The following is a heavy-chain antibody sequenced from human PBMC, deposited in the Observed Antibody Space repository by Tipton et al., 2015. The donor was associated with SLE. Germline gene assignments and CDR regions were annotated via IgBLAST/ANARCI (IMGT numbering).Heavy chain of an antibody. Sequence: TLSLTCTVSGGSISSYYWSWIRQPPGKGLEWIGYISNSETTSYNPSLKSRVTISLDTSKNQFSLKLRSVTAADTAVYYCAGAWQGYCSGGTCYVLDYWGQGTLVTVSS. V-gene: IGHV4-59*01. D-gene: IGHD2-15*01. CDR1: GGSISSYY. CDR2: ISNSETT. CDR3: AGAWQGYCSGGTCYVLDY. J-gene: IGHJ4*02.